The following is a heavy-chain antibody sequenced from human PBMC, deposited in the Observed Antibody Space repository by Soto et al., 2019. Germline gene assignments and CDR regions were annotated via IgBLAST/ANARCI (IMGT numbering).Heavy chain of an antibody. CDR1: GYSFTSYW. V-gene: IGHV5-51*01. D-gene: IGHD6-19*01. CDR2: IYPGDSDT. J-gene: IGHJ6*02. CDR3: ARYSSGWYLNYYGMDV. Sequence: GESLKISCXGSGYSFTSYWIGWVRQMPGKGLEWMGIIYPGDSDTRYSPSFQGQVTISADKSISTAYLQWSSLKASDTAMYYCARYSSGWYLNYYGMDVWGQGTTVTVSS.